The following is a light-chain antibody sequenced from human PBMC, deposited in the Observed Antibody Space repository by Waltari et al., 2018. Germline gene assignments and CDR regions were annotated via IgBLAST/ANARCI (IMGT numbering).Light chain of an antibody. Sequence: DIQVPQSTSSLSASVGDSVTTTCQPSQESSKFLNWFQQKPGKAPKLLIYNASKLKTGVPSMFSGSGSGTDFTLTISNLQPEDIATYYCLQYNNLPLTFGPGTKVDI. CDR2: NAS. CDR1: QESSKF. J-gene: IGKJ3*01. CDR3: LQYNNLPLT. V-gene: IGKV1-33*01.